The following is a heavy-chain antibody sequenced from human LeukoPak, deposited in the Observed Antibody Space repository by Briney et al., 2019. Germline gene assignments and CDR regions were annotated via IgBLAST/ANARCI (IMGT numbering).Heavy chain of an antibody. D-gene: IGHD4-23*01. V-gene: IGHV3-23*01. Sequence: PGGSLRLSCAASGFTFSSYAMSWVRQAPGKGLEWVSAIRGSGGSTYYADSVKGRFTISRDNSKNTLYLQMNSLRAEDTAVYYCAKDPIGVSTVVTGGFSYWGQGTLVTVSS. CDR2: IRGSGGST. CDR1: GFTFSSYA. J-gene: IGHJ4*02. CDR3: AKDPIGVSTVVTGGFSY.